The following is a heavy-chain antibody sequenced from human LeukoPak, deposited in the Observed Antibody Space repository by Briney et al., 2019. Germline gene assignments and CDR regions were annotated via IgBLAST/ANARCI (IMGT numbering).Heavy chain of an antibody. Sequence: GASVKASCKVSGYTLTALSIQWVRQVPGKGLEWMGGFDPEDGEPIYAQRFQGRVTMTEDTSTDTAYMDLSSLRSDDTAVYYCATNVDYSDDYWGQGTLVTVSS. CDR2: FDPEDGEP. J-gene: IGHJ4*02. V-gene: IGHV1-24*01. D-gene: IGHD4-11*01. CDR3: ATNVDYSDDY. CDR1: GYTLTALS.